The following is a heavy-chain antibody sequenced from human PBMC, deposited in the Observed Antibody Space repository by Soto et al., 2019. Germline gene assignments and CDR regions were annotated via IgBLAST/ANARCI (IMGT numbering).Heavy chain of an antibody. CDR3: ARGTVVVPARN. CDR1: GGSISSGGYS. V-gene: IGHV4-30-2*01. J-gene: IGHJ4*02. CDR2: IYHSGST. D-gene: IGHD2-2*01. Sequence: SETLSLTCAVSGGSISSGGYSWSWIRQPPGKGLEWIGYIYHSGSTYYNPSLKSRVTMTRDTSTSTVYMELSSLRSEDTAVYYCARGTVVVPARNWGQGTLVTVSS.